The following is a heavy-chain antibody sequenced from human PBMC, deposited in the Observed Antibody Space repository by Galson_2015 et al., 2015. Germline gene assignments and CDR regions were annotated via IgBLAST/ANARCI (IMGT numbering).Heavy chain of an antibody. J-gene: IGHJ4*02. CDR1: GFTFSGSA. CDR3: TRHYYDSSGYPPGDY. D-gene: IGHD3-22*01. V-gene: IGHV3-73*01. Sequence: SLRLSCAASGFTFSGSAMHWVRQASGKGLEWVGRIRSKANSYATAYAASVKGRFTISRDDSKNTAYLQMNSLKTEDTAVYYCTRHYYDSSGYPPGDYWGQGTLVTVSS. CDR2: IRSKANSYAT.